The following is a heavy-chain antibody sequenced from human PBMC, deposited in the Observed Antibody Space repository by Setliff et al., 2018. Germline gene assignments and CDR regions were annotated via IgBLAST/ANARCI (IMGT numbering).Heavy chain of an antibody. D-gene: IGHD1-20*01. Sequence: PGGSLRLSCAASGFTFDDFAMHWVRQPPGKGLEWVSLISWDGVTTYYADSVKGRFTISRDSSKNSLSLQMNSLRVEDTAIYYCVRARDAFNWNSYYFASWGQGTLVTVSS. CDR1: GFTFDDFA. CDR2: ISWDGVTT. V-gene: IGHV3-43D*04. CDR3: VRARDAFNWNSYYFAS. J-gene: IGHJ4*02.